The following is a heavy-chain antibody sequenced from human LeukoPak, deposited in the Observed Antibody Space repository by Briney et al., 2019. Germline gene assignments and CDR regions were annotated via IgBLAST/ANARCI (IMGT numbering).Heavy chain of an antibody. CDR3: ARVRDGYNDAYDI. CDR2: IKPSDGNT. V-gene: IGHV1-46*01. CDR1: GYSFTSYN. D-gene: IGHD5-24*01. J-gene: IGHJ3*02. Sequence: GASVKVSCKTSGYSFTSYNIHWVRQAPGQRLEWMGLIKPSDGNTYYAQQFQGRVTMTRDTSTRTVYMEVSSLKSEDTAIYYCARVRDGYNDAYDIWGQGTMVTVTS.